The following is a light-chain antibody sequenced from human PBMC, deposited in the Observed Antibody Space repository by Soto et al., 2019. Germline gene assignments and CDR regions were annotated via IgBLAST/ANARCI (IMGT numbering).Light chain of an antibody. V-gene: IGLV2-23*02. CDR3: CSYAGSSTVV. Sequence: QLVLTQPASASGSPGQSITISCTGTSSDVGSYNLVSWFQQHPGKAPKLMIYEVSKRPSGVSNRFSGSKSGNTASLTISGLQAEDEADYYCCSYAGSSTVVFGGGTKLTVL. J-gene: IGLJ2*01. CDR2: EVS. CDR1: SSDVGSYNL.